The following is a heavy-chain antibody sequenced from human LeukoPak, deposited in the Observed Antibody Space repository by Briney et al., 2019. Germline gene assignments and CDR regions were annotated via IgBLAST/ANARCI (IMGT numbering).Heavy chain of an antibody. Sequence: ASVKVSCKASGYTFTGYYMHWVRQAPGQGLEWMGWINPNSGGTNYAQKFQGRVTMTTDTSTSTAYMELRSLRSDDTAVYYCARGGYCSSTSCPRGGWFDPWGQGTLVTVSS. J-gene: IGHJ5*02. V-gene: IGHV1-2*02. CDR3: ARGGYCSSTSCPRGGWFDP. CDR2: INPNSGGT. CDR1: GYTFTGYY. D-gene: IGHD2-2*01.